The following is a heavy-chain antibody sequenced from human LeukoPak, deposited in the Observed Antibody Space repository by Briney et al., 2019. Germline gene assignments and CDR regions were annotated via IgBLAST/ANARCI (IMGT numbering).Heavy chain of an antibody. J-gene: IGHJ4*02. CDR2: INPNSGGT. CDR1: GYTFTGYY. Sequence: ASVKVSCKASGYTFTGYYMHWVRQAPGQGLEWMGWINPNSGGTNYAQKFQGRVTMTRDTSISTAYMELSRLRSDDTAVYYCARGSDSSGCLLDYWGQGTLVTVSS. V-gene: IGHV1-2*02. D-gene: IGHD3-22*01. CDR3: ARGSDSSGCLLDY.